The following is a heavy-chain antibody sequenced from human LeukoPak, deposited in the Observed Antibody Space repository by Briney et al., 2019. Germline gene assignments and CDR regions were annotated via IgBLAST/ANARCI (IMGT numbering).Heavy chain of an antibody. CDR1: GFTFSSYS. CDR3: TNGRHSSGWYAFDY. CDR2: ISSSSSYI. V-gene: IGHV3-21*01. J-gene: IGHJ4*02. D-gene: IGHD6-19*01. Sequence: GGSLRLSCAASGFTFSSYSMNWVRQAPGTGLEWVSSISSSSSYIYYADSVKGRFTISRDNAKNSLYLQMNSLRAEDTAVYYCTNGRHSSGWYAFDYWGQGTLVTVSS.